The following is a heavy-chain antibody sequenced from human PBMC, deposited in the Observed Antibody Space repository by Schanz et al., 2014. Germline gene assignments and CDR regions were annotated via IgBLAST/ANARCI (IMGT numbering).Heavy chain of an antibody. CDR3: VRLDVHDY. CDR1: GGTFSSYT. CDR2: ISAYNGNT. D-gene: IGHD3-16*01. V-gene: IGHV1-18*01. J-gene: IGHJ4*02. Sequence: QVQLVQSGDEVKKPGSSVKVSCTASGGTFSSYTISWIRQAPGQGLEWMGWISAYNGNTNYAQKLQGRVTMTADTSTSTAYMELRSLRSDDTAVYYCVRLDVHDYWGQGTLVTVSA.